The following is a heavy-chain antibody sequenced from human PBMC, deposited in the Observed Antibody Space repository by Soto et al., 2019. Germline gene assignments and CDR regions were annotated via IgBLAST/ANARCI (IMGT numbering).Heavy chain of an antibody. CDR3: AKVGYCSGGSCYWGIDY. D-gene: IGHD2-15*01. CDR2: ISGSGGST. CDR1: GFTFSSYA. V-gene: IGHV3-23*01. J-gene: IGHJ4*02. Sequence: GSLRLSCAASGFTFSSYAMSWVRQAPGKGLEWVSAISGSGGSTYYADSVKGRFTISRDNSKNTLYLQMNSLRAEDTAVYYCAKVGYCSGGSCYWGIDYWGQGTLVTVSS.